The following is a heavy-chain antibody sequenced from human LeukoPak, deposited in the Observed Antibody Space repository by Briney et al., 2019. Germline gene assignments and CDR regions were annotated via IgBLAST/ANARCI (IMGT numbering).Heavy chain of an antibody. J-gene: IGHJ3*02. CDR1: GFSISNYW. Sequence: GGSLRLSCAASGFSISNYWMHCVRQAPGKGPIWVSRIKSDGSDTAYADSVKGRFTISRDNAKNTLSLQMNSLRAEDTAVYYCAREGVACVSSSCYVVAFDIWGLGTMVTVSS. V-gene: IGHV3-74*01. D-gene: IGHD2-2*01. CDR2: IKSDGSDT. CDR3: AREGVACVSSSCYVVAFDI.